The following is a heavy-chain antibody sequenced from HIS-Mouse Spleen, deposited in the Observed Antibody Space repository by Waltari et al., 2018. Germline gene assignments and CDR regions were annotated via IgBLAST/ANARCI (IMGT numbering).Heavy chain of an antibody. CDR1: GGSISSSSYY. Sequence: QLQLQESGPGLVKPSETLSLTCTVSGGSISSSSYYWGWIRQPPGKGLEWIGSIDYSGSTYDNPPLKSRVTISVDTSKNQCSLKLSSVTAADTAVYYCAREIPYSSSWYDWYFDLWGRGTLVTVSS. D-gene: IGHD6-13*01. J-gene: IGHJ2*01. V-gene: IGHV4-39*07. CDR2: IDYSGST. CDR3: AREIPYSSSWYDWYFDL.